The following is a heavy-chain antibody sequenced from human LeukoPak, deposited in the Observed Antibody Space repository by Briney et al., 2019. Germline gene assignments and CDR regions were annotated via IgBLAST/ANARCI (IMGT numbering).Heavy chain of an antibody. CDR1: GFSVSDNY. D-gene: IGHD6-19*01. Sequence: GGSLRLSCAASGFSVSDNYMSWVRQAPGKGLEWVSVIYSNGKAYYTDSVKGRFAISRDIAQNTLFLQMNNLRAEDTAVYYCARIIALAGNGPPYWYFDLWGRGTLVTVSS. CDR2: IYSNGKA. J-gene: IGHJ2*01. CDR3: ARIIALAGNGPPYWYFDL. V-gene: IGHV3-66*01.